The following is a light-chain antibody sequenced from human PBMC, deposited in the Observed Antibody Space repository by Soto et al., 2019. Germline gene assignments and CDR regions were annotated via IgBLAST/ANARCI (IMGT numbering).Light chain of an antibody. CDR2: GNS. Sequence: QLVLTQPPSVSGAPGQRVTISCTGSSSNIGAGYDVHWYQQLPGTAPKLLIYGNSNRPSGVPDRFSGSKSGTSASLAITGRQAEAEADYYCQSYDSSLSGVVFGGGTQLTVL. V-gene: IGLV1-40*01. J-gene: IGLJ2*01. CDR3: QSYDSSLSGVV. CDR1: SSNIGAGYD.